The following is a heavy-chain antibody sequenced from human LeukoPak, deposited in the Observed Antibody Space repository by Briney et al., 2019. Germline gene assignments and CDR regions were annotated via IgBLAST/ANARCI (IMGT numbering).Heavy chain of an antibody. CDR3: ASLTYSSSWDGDAFDI. V-gene: IGHV4-59*01. CDR2: IYYSGST. CDR1: GGSISSYY. D-gene: IGHD6-13*01. J-gene: IGHJ3*02. Sequence: SETLSLTCTVSGGSISSYYWSWIRQPPGKGLEGIGYIYYSGSTNYNPSLKSRVTISVHTSKNQFSLKLSSVTAADTAVYYCASLTYSSSWDGDAFDIWGQGTMVTVSS.